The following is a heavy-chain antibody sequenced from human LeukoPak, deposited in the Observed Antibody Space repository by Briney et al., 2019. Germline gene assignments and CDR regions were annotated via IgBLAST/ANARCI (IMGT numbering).Heavy chain of an antibody. CDR3: ARQLAAGNDAFDT. Sequence: PSETLSLTCSVSGVSIYSSTFYWAWIRQPPGKGLEFIGSIYYNENTYHNPSLRSRLTISVDTSTNHFSLRLTSVTAADTAIYYCARQLAAGNDAFDTWGQGTVVTVSS. V-gene: IGHV4-39*01. J-gene: IGHJ3*02. D-gene: IGHD2-15*01. CDR2: IYYNENT. CDR1: GVSIYSSTFY.